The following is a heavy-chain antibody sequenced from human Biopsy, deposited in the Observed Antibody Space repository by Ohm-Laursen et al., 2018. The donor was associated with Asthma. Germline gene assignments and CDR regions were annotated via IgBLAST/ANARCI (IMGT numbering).Heavy chain of an antibody. CDR3: ARGVSTVGDGYYSFAIDV. D-gene: IGHD2-15*01. CDR2: IIPDFGTS. V-gene: IGHV1-69*13. CDR1: GRTFTRYA. Sequence: SEKLSCQASGRTFTRYAISWVRQDPGHGLEWTGGIIPDFGTSNYAQKFQGRVTFTADESTSPAFMELSSLASEDSAAYYCARGVSTVGDGYYSFAIDVWGQGTTVTVSS. J-gene: IGHJ6*02.